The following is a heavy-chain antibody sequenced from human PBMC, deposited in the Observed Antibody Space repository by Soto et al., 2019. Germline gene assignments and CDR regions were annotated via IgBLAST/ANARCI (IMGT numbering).Heavy chain of an antibody. J-gene: IGHJ4*02. D-gene: IGHD3-3*01. CDR1: GFTFGDYA. CDR2: IRSKAYGGTT. V-gene: IGHV3-49*03. Sequence: GGSLRLSCTASGFTFGDYAMSWFRQAPGKGLEWVGFIRSKAYGGTTEYAASVKGRFTISRDDSKSIAYLQMNSLKTEVTAVYYCTRDWYYDFWSGYSRPDYWGQGTLVTVSS. CDR3: TRDWYYDFWSGYSRPDY.